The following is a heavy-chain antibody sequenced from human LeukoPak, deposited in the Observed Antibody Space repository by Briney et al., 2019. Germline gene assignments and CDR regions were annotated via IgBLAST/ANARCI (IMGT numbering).Heavy chain of an antibody. D-gene: IGHD4-17*01. CDR1: GLTFSSYA. V-gene: IGHV3-23*01. CDR3: AKDDGDYAKGYYFDY. Sequence: GGSLRLSCAASGLTFSSYAMSWVRQAPGKGLEWVSALSIDGVNTYYADSVKGRFTISRDNSKNTLYLQMNSLRAEDTAVYYCAKDDGDYAKGYYFDYWGQGTLVTVSS. CDR2: LSIDGVNT. J-gene: IGHJ4*02.